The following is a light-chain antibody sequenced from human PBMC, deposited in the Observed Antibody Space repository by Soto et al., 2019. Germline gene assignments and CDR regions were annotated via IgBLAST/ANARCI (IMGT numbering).Light chain of an antibody. CDR2: GVI. Sequence: QSVLTQPRSVSGSPGQSVTISCTGTSSDFGGYNYVSWYQQHPGKAPKLMICGVIKRPSGVPDRFSGSKSGNTASLTISGLQAEDEADYYCCSYAGSYTYYVFGTGTKVTVL. V-gene: IGLV2-11*01. CDR1: SSDFGGYNY. J-gene: IGLJ1*01. CDR3: CSYAGSYTYYV.